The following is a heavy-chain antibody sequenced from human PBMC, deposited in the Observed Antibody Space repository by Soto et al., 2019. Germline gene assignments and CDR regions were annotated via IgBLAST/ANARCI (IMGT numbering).Heavy chain of an antibody. Sequence: SETLSLTCSVSGASVAGGSYYWSWVRQPPGKGLEWIGYIPSRGRPFYNPSLTSRGTISADTSKNQLSLQLTSVTAADTAVYYCARDTHSGYDFGLWGQGTLVTVSS. CDR2: IPSRGRP. CDR3: ARDTHSGYDFGL. CDR1: GASVAGGSYY. V-gene: IGHV4-30-4*01. J-gene: IGHJ5*02. D-gene: IGHD5-12*01.